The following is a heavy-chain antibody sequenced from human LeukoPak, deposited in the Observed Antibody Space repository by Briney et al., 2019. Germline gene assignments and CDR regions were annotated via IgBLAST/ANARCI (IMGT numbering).Heavy chain of an antibody. V-gene: IGHV4-30-2*01. CDR1: GGSISSGGYY. Sequence: KPSETLSLTCTVSGGSISSGGYYWSWIRQPPGKGLEWIGYIYHSGGTYYNPSLKSRVTISVDRSKNQFSLKLSSVTAADTAVYYCARSKGATTGGFDYWGQGTLVTVSS. J-gene: IGHJ4*02. D-gene: IGHD1-26*01. CDR3: ARSKGATTGGFDY. CDR2: IYHSGGT.